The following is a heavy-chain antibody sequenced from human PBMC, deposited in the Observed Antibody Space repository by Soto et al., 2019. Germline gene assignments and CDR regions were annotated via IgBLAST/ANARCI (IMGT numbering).Heavy chain of an antibody. CDR3: ARARSRVAVAGAEHWFVP. CDR2: IIPIFGTA. CDR1: GGTFSSYA. J-gene: IGHJ5*02. Sequence: SVKVSCKASGGTFSSYAISWVRQAPGQGLEWMGGIIPIFGTANYAQKFQGRVTITADESTSTAYMELSSLRSEDTAVYYCARARSRVAVAGAEHWFVPCGQGTLVTVSS. D-gene: IGHD6-19*01. V-gene: IGHV1-69*13.